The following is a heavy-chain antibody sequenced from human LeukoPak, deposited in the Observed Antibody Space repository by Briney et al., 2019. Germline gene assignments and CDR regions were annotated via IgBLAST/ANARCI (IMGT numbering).Heavy chain of an antibody. CDR1: GGSISSYY. V-gene: IGHV4-59*01. CDR2: IYYSGST. CDR3: ARAKQWLDLNFDY. Sequence: PSETLSLTCTVSGGSISSYYWSWIRQPPGKGLEWIGYIYYSGSTNYNPSLKSRVTISVDTSKNQFSLKLSSVTAADTAVYYCARAKQWLDLNFDYWGQGSLVTVSS. J-gene: IGHJ4*02. D-gene: IGHD6-19*01.